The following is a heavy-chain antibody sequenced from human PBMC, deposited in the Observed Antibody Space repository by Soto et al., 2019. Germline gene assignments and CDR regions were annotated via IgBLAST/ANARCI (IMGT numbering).Heavy chain of an antibody. J-gene: IGHJ3*02. CDR3: ARDRGGAFDI. CDR1: GFTFSSYA. D-gene: IGHD3-16*01. CDR2: ISYDGSNK. Sequence: GGSLRLSCAASGFTFSSYAMHWVRQAPGKGLEWVAVISYDGSNKYYAYSVKGRFTISRDNSKNTLYLQMNSLRAEDTAVYYCARDRGGAFDIWGQGTMVTVSS. V-gene: IGHV3-30*04.